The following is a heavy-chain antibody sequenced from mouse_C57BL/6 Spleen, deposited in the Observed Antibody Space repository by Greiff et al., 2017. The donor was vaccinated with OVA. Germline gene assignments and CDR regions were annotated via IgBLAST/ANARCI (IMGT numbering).Heavy chain of an antibody. D-gene: IGHD1-1*01. Sequence: EVKLEESGEGLVKPGGSLKLSCAASGFTFSSYAMSWVRQTPEKRLEWVAYISSGGDYIYYADAVKGRFTISRDNARNTLYLQMSSLKSEDTAMYYCTRDSHYYGSSYWYFDVWGTGTTVTVSS. CDR1: GFTFSSYA. CDR3: TRDSHYYGSSYWYFDV. J-gene: IGHJ1*03. CDR2: ISSGGDYI. V-gene: IGHV5-9-1*02.